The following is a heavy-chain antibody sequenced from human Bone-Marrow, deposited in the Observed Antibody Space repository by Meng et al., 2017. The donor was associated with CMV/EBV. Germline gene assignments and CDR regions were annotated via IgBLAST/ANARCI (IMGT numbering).Heavy chain of an antibody. CDR3: ATAGIAVGGTAPDAFDV. D-gene: IGHD6-19*01. J-gene: IGHJ3*01. CDR1: GYTFTALS. CDR2: FDPEDGEI. V-gene: IGHV1-24*01. Sequence: ASVKVSCKVSGYTFTALSRHWVRQAPGKGLEWMGGFDPEDGEIMYAQKFQGRVTMTEDTSTDTDYMELSSLTSEDTAVYFCATAGIAVGGTAPDAFDVWGQGTMVTVSS.